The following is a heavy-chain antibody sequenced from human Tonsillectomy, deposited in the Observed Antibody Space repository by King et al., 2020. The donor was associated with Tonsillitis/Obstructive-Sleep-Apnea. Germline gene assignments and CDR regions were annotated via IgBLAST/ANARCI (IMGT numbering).Heavy chain of an antibody. CDR3: ASGVGIAVAGDY. D-gene: IGHD6-19*01. V-gene: IGHV4-34*01. J-gene: IGHJ4*02. Sequence: VQLQQWGAGLLKPSETLSLTCAVYGGSFSGYYWSWIRQPPGKGLEWIGEINHSGSTNYNPSLKSRVTISVDTSKNQFSLKLSSVTAADTAVYYCASGVGIAVAGDYWGQGTLVTVSS. CDR2: INHSGST. CDR1: GGSFSGYY.